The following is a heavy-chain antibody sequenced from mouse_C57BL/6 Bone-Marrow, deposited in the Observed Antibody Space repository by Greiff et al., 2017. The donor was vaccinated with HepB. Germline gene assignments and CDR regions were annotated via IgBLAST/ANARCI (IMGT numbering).Heavy chain of an antibody. Sequence: QVQLQQSGAELVRPGASVTLSCKASGYTFTDYEMHWVKQTPVHGLEWIGAIDPETGGTAYNQKFKGKAILTADKSSSTAYMELRSLTSEDSAVYYCTRYYGRYYYAMDYWGQGTSVTVSS. V-gene: IGHV1-15*01. D-gene: IGHD1-1*01. J-gene: IGHJ4*01. CDR2: IDPETGGT. CDR1: GYTFTDYE. CDR3: TRYYGRYYYAMDY.